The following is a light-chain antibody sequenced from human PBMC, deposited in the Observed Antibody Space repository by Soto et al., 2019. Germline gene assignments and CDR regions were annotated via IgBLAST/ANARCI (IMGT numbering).Light chain of an antibody. CDR2: EAF. Sequence: DIQITQSPAPLSESVGERVTITSLARQSISRWLTLYQQKPGKAPKLLLYEAFSLESGVPSGSGGTGSGTEFTLTLRSLQLDNFATNYCNKYNSYLWTFGQGTKVDIK. J-gene: IGKJ1*01. CDR3: NKYNSYLWT. CDR1: QSISRW. V-gene: IGKV1-5*01.